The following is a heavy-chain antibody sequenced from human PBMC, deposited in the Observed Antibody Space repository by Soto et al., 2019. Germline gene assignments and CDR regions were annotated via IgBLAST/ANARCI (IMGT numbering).Heavy chain of an antibody. V-gene: IGHV5-51*01. CDR2: IYPGDSDT. J-gene: IGHJ3*02. D-gene: IGHD1-26*01. CDR1: GYSFTTYW. Sequence: GESLKISCKGSGYSFTTYWIGWVRQMPGKGLEWMGIIYPGDSDTRYSPSFQGQVTISADKSISTAYLQWSSLKASDTAMYYWARVRGSYPDAFDIWGKXTMVTVSS. CDR3: ARVRGSYPDAFDI.